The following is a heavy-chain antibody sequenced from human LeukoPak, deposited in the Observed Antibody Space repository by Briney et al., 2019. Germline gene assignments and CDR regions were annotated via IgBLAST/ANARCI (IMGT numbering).Heavy chain of an antibody. V-gene: IGHV4-59*01. CDR2: IYYSGST. Sequence: PSETLSLTCTVSGGSISSYYWSWIRQPPGKGLEWIGYIYYSGSTNYNPSLESRVTISVDTSKNQFSLRLTSLTPADTAVYYCARSHLLWFGELQGSWFDPWGQGTLVTVSS. D-gene: IGHD3-10*01. J-gene: IGHJ5*02. CDR1: GGSISSYY. CDR3: ARSHLLWFGELQGSWFDP.